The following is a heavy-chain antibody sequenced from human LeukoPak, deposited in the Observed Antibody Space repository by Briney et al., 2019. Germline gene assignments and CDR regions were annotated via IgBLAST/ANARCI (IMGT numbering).Heavy chain of an antibody. CDR3: ASIVVVPAAREDAFDI. V-gene: IGHV1-46*01. Sequence: ASVKVSCKASGYTFTSYYMHWVRQAPGQGLEWMGIINPSGGSTSYGQKFQGRVTMTRDTSTSTVYMELSSLRSEDTAVYYCASIVVVPAAREDAFDIWGQGTMVTVSS. J-gene: IGHJ3*02. CDR1: GYTFTSYY. D-gene: IGHD2-2*01. CDR2: INPSGGST.